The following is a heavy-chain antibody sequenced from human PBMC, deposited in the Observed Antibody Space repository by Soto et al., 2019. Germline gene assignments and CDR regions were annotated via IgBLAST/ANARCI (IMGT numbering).Heavy chain of an antibody. CDR2: IYYSGST. Sequence: PSETLSLTCTVSGGSISSGGYYWSWIRQHPGKGLEWIGYIYYSGSTYYNPSLKSRVTISVDTSKNQFSLKLSSVTAADTAVYYCARGDYYDRSGDADAFDIWGQGTMVTVSS. D-gene: IGHD3-22*01. CDR3: ARGDYYDRSGDADAFDI. V-gene: IGHV4-31*03. CDR1: GGSISSGGYY. J-gene: IGHJ3*02.